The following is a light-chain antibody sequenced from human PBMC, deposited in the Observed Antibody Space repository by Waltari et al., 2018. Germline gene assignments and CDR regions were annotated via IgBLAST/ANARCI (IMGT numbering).Light chain of an antibody. Sequence: IQMTQSPSSLSASVGDRVTITCRATQDISSSLNWYQQKPGKAPKVLIYDANRLETGVPLRFSGSGTGAEFTLTISSLQAEDFATYYRQQYKTLPSFGQGTKVEI. CDR2: DAN. CDR3: QQYKTLPS. CDR1: QDISSS. V-gene: IGKV1-13*02. J-gene: IGKJ2*03.